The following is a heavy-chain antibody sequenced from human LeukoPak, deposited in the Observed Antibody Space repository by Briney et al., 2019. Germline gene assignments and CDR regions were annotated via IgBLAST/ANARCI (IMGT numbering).Heavy chain of an antibody. CDR1: GFTFSSYA. CDR3: ARVGATTRHFDY. Sequence: PGGSLRLSCAASGFTFSSYAMHWVRQAPGKGLEWVAVISYDGSNKYHADSVKGRFTISRDNSKNTLYLQMNSLRAEDTAVYYCARVGATTRHFDYWGQGTLVTVSS. D-gene: IGHD1-26*01. J-gene: IGHJ4*02. V-gene: IGHV3-30*04. CDR2: ISYDGSNK.